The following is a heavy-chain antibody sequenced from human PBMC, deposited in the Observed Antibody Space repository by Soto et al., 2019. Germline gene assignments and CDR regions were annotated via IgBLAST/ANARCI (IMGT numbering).Heavy chain of an antibody. Sequence: QVQLQESGPGLVKPSQTLSLTCTVSGGSISSGGYYWSWIRQHPGNGLEWIGYIYYSGSTYFNPSLKRRVTISVDTSKNQFSRKLSSVTAADTAVYYCARGGGWLDMYYFDYWGQETLVTVSS. CDR1: GGSISSGGYY. V-gene: IGHV4-31*03. D-gene: IGHD3-22*01. CDR3: ARGGGWLDMYYFDY. J-gene: IGHJ4*02. CDR2: IYYSGST.